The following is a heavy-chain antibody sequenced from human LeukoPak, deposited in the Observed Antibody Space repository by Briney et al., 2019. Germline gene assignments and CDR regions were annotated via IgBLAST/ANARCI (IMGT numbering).Heavy chain of an antibody. Sequence: GGPLTLSCTPSGLTFSSYAMIWVRHAPGKALECLSAISGSGGSTYYADYVKGRLTISRDNSKNTMYLQMNNMRAEDTAVYYCAKDSRPEWELLRTFGYWGQGTLVTVSS. CDR3: AKDSRPEWELLRTFGY. CDR2: ISGSGGST. CDR1: GLTFSSYA. J-gene: IGHJ4*02. V-gene: IGHV3-23*01. D-gene: IGHD1-26*01.